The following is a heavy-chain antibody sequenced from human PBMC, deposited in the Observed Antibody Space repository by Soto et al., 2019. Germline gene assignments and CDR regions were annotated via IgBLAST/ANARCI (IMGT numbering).Heavy chain of an antibody. V-gene: IGHV1-69*06. Sequence: QVQLVQSGAEVKKPGSSVKVSCNASGGTFSSYVISWVRQAPGQGLEWMGGIIPIFGTANYAQKFQGRVTITADKSTSTAYMELSSLRSEDMAVYYCARVEIFGVVIEPNYFDYWGQGTLVTVSS. J-gene: IGHJ4*02. D-gene: IGHD3-3*01. CDR1: GGTFSSYV. CDR2: IIPIFGTA. CDR3: ARVEIFGVVIEPNYFDY.